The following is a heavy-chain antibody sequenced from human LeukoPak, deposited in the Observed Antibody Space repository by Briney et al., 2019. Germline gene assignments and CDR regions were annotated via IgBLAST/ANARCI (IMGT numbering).Heavy chain of an antibody. CDR1: GGTFSSYA. CDR3: ASAPSIVLMVYAT. D-gene: IGHD2-8*01. J-gene: IGHJ4*02. Sequence: ASVKVSCKASGGTFSSYAISWVRQAPGQGLEWMGGIIPIFGTANYAQKFQGRVTITTDESTSTAYMELSSLRSEDTAVCYCASAPSIVLMVYATWGQGTLVTVSS. V-gene: IGHV1-69*05. CDR2: IIPIFGTA.